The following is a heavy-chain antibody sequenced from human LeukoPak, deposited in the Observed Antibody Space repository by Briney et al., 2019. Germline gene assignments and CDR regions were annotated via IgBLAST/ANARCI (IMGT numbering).Heavy chain of an antibody. J-gene: IGHJ5*02. D-gene: IGHD7-27*01. CDR1: GFTVSNNF. Sequence: GGSLRLSCAASGFTVSNNFMSWVRQAPGKGLEWVSVIYSGGSTYYADSVKGRFNISRDNSKNTLYLQMNSLRVEDTAVYYCARAITGDLHNWFDPWGQGTLVTVSS. CDR3: ARAITGDLHNWFDP. CDR2: IYSGGST. V-gene: IGHV3-53*01.